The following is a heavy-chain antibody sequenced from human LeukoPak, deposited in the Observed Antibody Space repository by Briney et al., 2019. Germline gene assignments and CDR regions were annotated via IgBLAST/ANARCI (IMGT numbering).Heavy chain of an antibody. CDR3: ARVGAVAGTIAY. Sequence: SETLSLTCAVYGGSFSGYYWSWIRQPPGKGLEWIGEINHSGSTNYNPSLKSRVTISVDTSKNQFSLKLSSVTAADTAVYYCARVGAVAGTIAYWGQGTLVTVSS. D-gene: IGHD6-19*01. J-gene: IGHJ4*02. CDR1: GGSFSGYY. CDR2: INHSGST. V-gene: IGHV4-34*01.